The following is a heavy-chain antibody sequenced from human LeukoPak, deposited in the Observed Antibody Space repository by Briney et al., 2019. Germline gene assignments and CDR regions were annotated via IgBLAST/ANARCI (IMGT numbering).Heavy chain of an antibody. Sequence: GGSLRLSCAASGFTFSSYGMHWVRQAPGKGLEWVAVIWYDGSNKYYADSVKGRFTISRDNSKNTLYLQMNSLRAEDTAVYYCARDGDSGTSSDYWGQGTLVTVSS. J-gene: IGHJ4*02. CDR1: GFTFSSYG. CDR3: ARDGDSGTSSDY. CDR2: IWYDGSNK. V-gene: IGHV3-33*01. D-gene: IGHD6-13*01.